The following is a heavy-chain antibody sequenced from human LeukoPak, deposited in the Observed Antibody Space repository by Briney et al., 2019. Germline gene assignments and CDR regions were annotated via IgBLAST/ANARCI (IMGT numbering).Heavy chain of an antibody. CDR1: GFTFSSYS. V-gene: IGHV3-48*01. D-gene: IGHD3-22*01. CDR2: ISGSSTTI. Sequence: GGSLRLSCAASGFTFSSYSINWVRQAPGKGLEWISYISGSSTTIYYADSVKGRFTISRDNSKNTLYLQMNSLRAEDTAVYYCARELPPVVTYYFDYWGQGTLVTVSS. CDR3: ARELPPVVTYYFDY. J-gene: IGHJ4*02.